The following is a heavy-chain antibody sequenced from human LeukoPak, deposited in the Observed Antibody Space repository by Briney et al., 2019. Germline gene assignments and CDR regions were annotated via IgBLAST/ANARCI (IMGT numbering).Heavy chain of an antibody. D-gene: IGHD2-2*01. V-gene: IGHV3-74*01. CDR3: ARAYCSSNSCSGASDI. CDR1: GFTFSSYW. J-gene: IGHJ3*02. Sequence: PGGSLRLSCAASGFTFSSYWMHWVRQAPGKGLVWVSRISGDGNDISYAESMKGRFTISRDNAKNTAYLQMNSLRAEDTAVYYCARAYCSSNSCSGASDIWGQGTMVTVSS. CDR2: ISGDGNDI.